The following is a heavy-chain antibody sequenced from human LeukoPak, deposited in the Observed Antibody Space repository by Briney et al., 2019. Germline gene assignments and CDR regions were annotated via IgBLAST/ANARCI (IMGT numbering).Heavy chain of an antibody. V-gene: IGHV3-23*01. CDR1: GFTFSSYA. CDR3: AKGGGSSCYSNSQH. Sequence: QTGGSLRLSCAASGFTFSSYAMSWVRLAPGKGLEWVSDISSSGGSTYSADSVKGRFTISRDNSKNTLYLQLNNLRAEDTAVYYCAKGGGSSCYSNSQHWARAPWSPSPQ. D-gene: IGHD2-2*01. CDR2: ISSSGGST. J-gene: IGHJ1*01.